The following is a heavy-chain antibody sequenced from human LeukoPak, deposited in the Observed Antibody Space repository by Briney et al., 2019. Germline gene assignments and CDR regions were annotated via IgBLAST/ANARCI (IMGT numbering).Heavy chain of an antibody. D-gene: IGHD5-18*01. Sequence: AGGSLRLSCAASGFTFNYYAMSWVRQAPGEGVEWVSSISDNEGRTYYTDSVKGRFTISRDNTKNTVYLQMHNLRADDTAVYFCARHDSFIPYWGQGALVTVSS. CDR3: ARHDSFIPY. J-gene: IGHJ4*02. CDR2: ISDNEGRT. V-gene: IGHV3-23*01. CDR1: GFTFNYYA.